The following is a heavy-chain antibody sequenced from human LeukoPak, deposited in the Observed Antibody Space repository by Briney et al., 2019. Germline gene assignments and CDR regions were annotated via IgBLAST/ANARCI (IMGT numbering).Heavy chain of an antibody. J-gene: IGHJ6*04. Sequence: PGGSLRLSCVASGFSFTTYGMHWVRQAPGKGLEWVSFIRYDGSNEYYADSVKGRFTISRDNSKNTLYLQMNNLRGEDTAVYYCAKIDCASISCLDVWGKGTTVTVSS. CDR2: IRYDGSNE. V-gene: IGHV3-30*02. CDR1: GFSFTTYG. D-gene: IGHD2-2*01. CDR3: AKIDCASISCLDV.